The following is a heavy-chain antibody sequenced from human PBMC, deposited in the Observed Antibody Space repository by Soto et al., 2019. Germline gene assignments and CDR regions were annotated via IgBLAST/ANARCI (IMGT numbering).Heavy chain of an antibody. CDR1: GGSISSGGYY. CDR2: IYYSGST. J-gene: IGHJ4*02. Sequence: SETLSLTCTVSGGSISSGGYYWSWIRQPPGKSPEWIGYIYYSGSTYYNPSLKSRVTISVDTSKNQFSLKLSSVTAADTAVYYCARGRYYDSSGYYYIWGQGTLVTVSS. CDR3: ARGRYYDSSGYYYI. V-gene: IGHV4-30-4*01. D-gene: IGHD3-22*01.